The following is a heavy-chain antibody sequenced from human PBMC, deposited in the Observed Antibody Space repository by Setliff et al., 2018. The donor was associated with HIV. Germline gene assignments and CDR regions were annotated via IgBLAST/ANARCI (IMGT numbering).Heavy chain of an antibody. CDR2: IYTSGTT. Sequence: SETLSLTCTVSGGSISSGSYYWNWIRQPAGKGLEWIGRIYTSGTTYYNPSLKRRVTISVDTSKNQFSLKLSSVTAADTAVYYCARDSGTTGWCVDVWGQGTTVTVSS. J-gene: IGHJ6*02. V-gene: IGHV4-61*02. D-gene: IGHD3-10*01. CDR1: GGSISSGSYY. CDR3: ARDSGTTGWCVDV.